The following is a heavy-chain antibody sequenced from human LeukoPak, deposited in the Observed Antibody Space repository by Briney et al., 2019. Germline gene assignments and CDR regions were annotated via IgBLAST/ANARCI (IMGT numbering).Heavy chain of an antibody. CDR2: IYYSGYT. V-gene: IGHV4-59*01. CDR3: ARTTMVRGTYYMDV. Sequence: PSETLSLTCTVSGGSISSFYWSWIRQPPGKGLEWIGCIYYSGYTNYKSSLKSRVTISVDTSKNQFSLKLSSVTAADTAVYYCARTTMVRGTYYMDVWGKGTTVTVSS. CDR1: GGSISSFY. J-gene: IGHJ6*03. D-gene: IGHD3-10*01.